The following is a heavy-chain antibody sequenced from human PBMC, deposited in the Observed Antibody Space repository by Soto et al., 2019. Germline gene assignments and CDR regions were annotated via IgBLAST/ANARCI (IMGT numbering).Heavy chain of an antibody. CDR2: ISAYNVNM. J-gene: IGHJ5*01. Sequence: ASVKLSCKTSCYKFTSYCISCVRQARGQGLEWMGWISAYNVNMNYAQKFQGRVIMTTDTSTKTAYMELRSLRSDDTAVYYCESVAVAWDWFDSWAQGTLVTVSS. D-gene: IGHD6-19*01. CDR3: ESVAVAWDWFDS. V-gene: IGHV1-18*04. CDR1: CYKFTSYC.